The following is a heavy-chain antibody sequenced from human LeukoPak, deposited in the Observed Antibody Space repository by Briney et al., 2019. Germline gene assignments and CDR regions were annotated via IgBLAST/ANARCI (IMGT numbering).Heavy chain of an antibody. CDR3: AKDVHYYGSGSYYR. CDR2: ISGSGGST. D-gene: IGHD3-10*01. J-gene: IGHJ4*02. V-gene: IGHV3-23*01. CDR1: GFTFSSYA. Sequence: GGSLRLSCAASGFTFSSYAMSWVRQAPGKGLEWVSAISGSGGSTYYADSVKGRFAISRDNSKNTLYLQMNSLRAEDTAVYYCAKDVHYYGSGSYYRWGQGTLVTVSS.